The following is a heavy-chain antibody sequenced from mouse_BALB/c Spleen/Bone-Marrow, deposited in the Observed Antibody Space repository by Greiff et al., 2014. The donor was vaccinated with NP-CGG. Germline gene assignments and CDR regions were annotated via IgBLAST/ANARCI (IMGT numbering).Heavy chain of an antibody. CDR1: GDSITSSY. V-gene: IGHV3-8*02. J-gene: IGHJ2*01. D-gene: IGHD1-2*01. CDR3: ARGNGYHFDY. CDR2: ISYSGNS. Sequence: VHVKQSGPSLVKPSQTLSLTCSVTGDSITSSYWSWIRKFPGNKLEYMGYISYSGNSYYNPSLKSRISLTRDTSKNQYYLQLNSVTTEDTATYFCARGNGYHFDYWGQGTTLTVSS.